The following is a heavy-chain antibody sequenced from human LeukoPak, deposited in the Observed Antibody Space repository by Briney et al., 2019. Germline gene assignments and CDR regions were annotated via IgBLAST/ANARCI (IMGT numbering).Heavy chain of an antibody. CDR1: GFTFSSYA. CDR3: AKGQEQWLVLYFDY. V-gene: IGHV3-23*01. J-gene: IGHJ4*02. CDR2: ISGSGGST. D-gene: IGHD6-19*01. Sequence: GGSLRLSCAASGFTFSSYAMGWVRQAPGKGLEWVSAISGSGGSTYYADSVKGRFTISRDNSKNTLYLQMSSLRAEDTAVYYCAKGQEQWLVLYFDYWGQGTLVTVSS.